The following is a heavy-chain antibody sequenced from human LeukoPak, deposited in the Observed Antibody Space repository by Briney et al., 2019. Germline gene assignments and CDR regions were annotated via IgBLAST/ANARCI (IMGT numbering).Heavy chain of an antibody. V-gene: IGHV1-69-2*01. D-gene: IGHD3-22*01. CDR2: VDPEDGET. CDR3: ATAPSSGYYRL. CDR1: GYTFTDYY. Sequence: GASVKVSCKVSGYTFTDYYMHWVQQAPGKGLEWMGLVDPEDGETIYAEKFQGRVTITADTSKDTAYMELSSLRSGDTAVYYCATAPSSGYYRLWGQGTLVTVSS. J-gene: IGHJ4*02.